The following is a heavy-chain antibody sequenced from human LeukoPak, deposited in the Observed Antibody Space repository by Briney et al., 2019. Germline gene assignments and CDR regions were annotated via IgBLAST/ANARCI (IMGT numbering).Heavy chain of an antibody. CDR2: ISGSGDST. D-gene: IGHD6-13*01. CDR1: GFTFSSYA. V-gene: IGHV3-23*01. Sequence: GGSLRLSCAASGFTFSSYAMSWVRQAPGKGLEWVSAISGSGDSTYYGDSVKGRFTISRDNSKNTLYLQMNSLRAEDTAVYYCTKTRPLDSSSWSHGDYWGQGTLVTVSS. J-gene: IGHJ4*02. CDR3: TKTRPLDSSSWSHGDY.